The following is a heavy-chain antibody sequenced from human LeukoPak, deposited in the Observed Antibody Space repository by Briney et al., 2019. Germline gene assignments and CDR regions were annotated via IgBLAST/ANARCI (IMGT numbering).Heavy chain of an antibody. CDR1: GFTFSSYG. J-gene: IGHJ6*02. CDR3: AKVTGYSYGYDYYGMDV. V-gene: IGHV3-23*01. D-gene: IGHD5-18*01. Sequence: GGSLRLSCAASGFTFSSYGMSWVRQAPGEGLEWVSEISGSGGVTNYADSVKGRFTISRDNSKNTLYLQMNSLRVEDTAVYYCAKVTGYSYGYDYYGMDVWGQGTTVTVSS. CDR2: ISGSGGVT.